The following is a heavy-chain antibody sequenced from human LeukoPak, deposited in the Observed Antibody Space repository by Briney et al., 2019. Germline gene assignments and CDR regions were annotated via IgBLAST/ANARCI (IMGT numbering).Heavy chain of an antibody. D-gene: IGHD2-2*01. CDR1: GYTFTSYY. Sequence: GASVKVSCKASGYTFTSYYMHWVRQAPGQGLEWMGIINPSGGSTSYAQKFQGRVTMTRDTSTSTVYMELSSLRSEDTAVYYCARDLYGGSTSWMWGGFDPWGRGTLVTVSS. CDR3: ARDLYGGSTSWMWGGFDP. J-gene: IGHJ5*02. V-gene: IGHV1-46*01. CDR2: INPSGGST.